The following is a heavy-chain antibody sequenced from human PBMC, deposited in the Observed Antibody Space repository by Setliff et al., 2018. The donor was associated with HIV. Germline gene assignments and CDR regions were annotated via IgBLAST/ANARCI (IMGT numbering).Heavy chain of an antibody. V-gene: IGHV4-59*01. CDR2: ISTSGST. CDR1: GGSISSYY. Sequence: PSETLSLTCTVSGGSISSYYWSWIRQPPGKGLEWIGYISTSGSTNYKPSLESRVTISVDTSRNQFSLKLSSVTAAGTAVYYCARSPGVDTNMAFDYWGQGMLVTVSS. J-gene: IGHJ4*02. D-gene: IGHD5-18*01. CDR3: ARSPGVDTNMAFDY.